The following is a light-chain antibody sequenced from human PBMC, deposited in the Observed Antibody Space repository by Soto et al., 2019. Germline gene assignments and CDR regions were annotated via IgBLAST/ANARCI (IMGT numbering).Light chain of an antibody. CDR1: QSVSSDF. Sequence: ELVLTQSPDTLYLSPGERATLSCRASQSVSSDFLVWYQQKPGQAPRLLIYGASSRATGIPDRFSGGGSGTDFILIISRLEPEDFAVYYCQHYDNSPPSVTFGPGTKVDIK. CDR2: GAS. J-gene: IGKJ3*01. V-gene: IGKV3-20*01. CDR3: QHYDNSPPSVT.